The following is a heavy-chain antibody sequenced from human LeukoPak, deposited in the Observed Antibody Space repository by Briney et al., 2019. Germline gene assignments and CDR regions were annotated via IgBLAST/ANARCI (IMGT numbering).Heavy chain of an antibody. D-gene: IGHD1-26*01. J-gene: IGHJ3*01. CDR1: GFTFSGHW. CDR2: MNGDGSQI. V-gene: IGHV3-7*01. CDR3: VAWGNSGNS. Sequence: GGSLRLSCAASGFTFSGHWMSWVRQAPAKGLEWVAHMNGDGSQIYYMDSVKGRFTISRDNAKNSLYLQMNGLRAEDTAVYYCVAWGNSGNSWGQGTMVIVSS.